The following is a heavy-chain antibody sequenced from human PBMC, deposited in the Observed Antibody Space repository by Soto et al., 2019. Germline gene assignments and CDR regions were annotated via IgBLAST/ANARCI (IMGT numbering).Heavy chain of an antibody. V-gene: IGHV4-34*01. CDR1: GGSFSGYY. D-gene: IGHD2-8*02. CDR3: ASLVAERLDY. CDR2: INHSGST. J-gene: IGHJ4*02. Sequence: LTCAVYGGSFSGYYWSWIRQPPGKGLEWIGEINHSGSTNYNPSLKSRVTISVDTSKNQFSLKLSSVTAADTAVYYCASLVAERLDYWGQGTLVTVSS.